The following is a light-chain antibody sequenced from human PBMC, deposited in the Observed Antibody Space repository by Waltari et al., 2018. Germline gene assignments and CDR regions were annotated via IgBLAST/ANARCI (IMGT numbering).Light chain of an antibody. J-gene: IGLJ3*02. CDR2: KDT. CDR3: QSADSSGTSRV. V-gene: IGLV3-25*03. CDR1: ALPKQN. Sequence: SYELTQPPSVSVSPGQTARTTWFGEALPKQNVYWYQQRPGQAPVLIIFKDTKRPSGIPERFSGSASGTTVTLTISGVQAEDEADYYCQSADSSGTSRVFGGGTKLTVL.